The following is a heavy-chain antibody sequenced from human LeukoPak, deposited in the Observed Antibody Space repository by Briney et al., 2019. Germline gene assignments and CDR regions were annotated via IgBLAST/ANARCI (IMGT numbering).Heavy chain of an antibody. CDR1: GFTFSNYG. CDR2: IWYDGSNV. D-gene: IGHD3-22*01. Sequence: GRSLRLSCAASGFTFSNYGMHWARQAPGKGLEWVGVIWYDGSNVKYPDSVKGRFTISRDNSKNMMYLQMNSLRAEDTAVYYCARDLDTSGYHSYFDPWGQGTLVTVSS. CDR3: ARDLDTSGYHSYFDP. J-gene: IGHJ5*02. V-gene: IGHV3-33*01.